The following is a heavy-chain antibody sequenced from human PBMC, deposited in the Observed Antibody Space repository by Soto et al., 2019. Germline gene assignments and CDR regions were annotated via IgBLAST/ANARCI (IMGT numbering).Heavy chain of an antibody. CDR3: ASQSITGTGAAADAFDI. CDR2: INHSGST. D-gene: IGHD1-20*01. V-gene: IGHV4-34*01. J-gene: IGHJ3*02. Sequence: SETLSLTCAVYGGSFSGYYWNWIRQPPGKGLEWIGEINHSGSTNYNPSLKSRVTISVDTSKNQFSLKLSSVTAADTAVYYCASQSITGTGAAADAFDIWGQGTMVTV. CDR1: GGSFSGYY.